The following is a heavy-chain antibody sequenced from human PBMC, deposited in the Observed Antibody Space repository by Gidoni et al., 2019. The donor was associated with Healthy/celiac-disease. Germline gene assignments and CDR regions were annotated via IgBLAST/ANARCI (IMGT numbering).Heavy chain of an antibody. CDR2: IIPIFGTA. V-gene: IGHV1-69*06. CDR3: ARGVYYGSGSYYTGDY. CDR1: GGTFSSYA. Sequence: QVQLVQSGAEVKKPGSSVKVSCKASGGTFSSYAISWVRQAPGQGLEWMGGIIPIFGTANYAQKFQGRVTITADKSTSTAYMELSSLRSEDTAVYYCARGVYYGSGSYYTGDYWGQGTLVTVSS. D-gene: IGHD3-10*01. J-gene: IGHJ4*02.